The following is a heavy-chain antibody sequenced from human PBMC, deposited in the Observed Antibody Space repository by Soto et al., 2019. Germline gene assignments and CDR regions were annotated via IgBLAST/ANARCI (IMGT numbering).Heavy chain of an antibody. CDR3: ARDRSFRVPAAFDY. V-gene: IGHV1-18*01. J-gene: IGHJ4*02. CDR1: GGTFSSYA. CDR2: ISANNGTT. Sequence: ASVKVSCKASGGTFSSYAISWVRQAPGQGLEWMGGISANNGTTNYAQKLQGRVTMTTDTSTSTAYMELRSLRSDDTAVYYCARDRSFRVPAAFDYWGQGTLVTVSS. D-gene: IGHD2-2*01.